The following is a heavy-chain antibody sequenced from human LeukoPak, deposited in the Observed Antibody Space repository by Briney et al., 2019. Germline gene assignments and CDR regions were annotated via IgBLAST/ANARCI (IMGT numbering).Heavy chain of an antibody. CDR3: ARDDAVTTSSPFDY. D-gene: IGHD4-17*01. CDR1: GFTFRSYA. Sequence: GGSLRLSCAVSGFTFRSYAMHWVRQAPGKGLEWVAVISCDGSDKYYADSVKGRFTISRDNSKNTLYLQMNSLRAEDTAVYYCARDDAVTTSSPFDYWGQGTLVIVSS. V-gene: IGHV3-30*04. CDR2: ISCDGSDK. J-gene: IGHJ4*02.